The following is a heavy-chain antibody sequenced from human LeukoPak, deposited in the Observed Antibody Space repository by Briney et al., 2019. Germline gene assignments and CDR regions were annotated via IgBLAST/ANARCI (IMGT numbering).Heavy chain of an antibody. Sequence: PSETLSLTCTVSGGSISSGSYYWSWIRQPAGKGLEWIGRIYTSGSTNYHPSLKSRVTISVDTSKNQFSLKLSSVTAADTAVYYCARGGSSWSYWGQGTLVTVSS. CDR3: ARGGSSWSY. CDR2: IYTSGST. J-gene: IGHJ4*02. CDR1: GGSISSGSYY. D-gene: IGHD6-13*01. V-gene: IGHV4-61*02.